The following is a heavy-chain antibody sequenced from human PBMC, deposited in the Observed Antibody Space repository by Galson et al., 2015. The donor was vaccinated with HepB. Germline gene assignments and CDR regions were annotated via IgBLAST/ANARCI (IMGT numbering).Heavy chain of an antibody. CDR2: IIPMFGKP. D-gene: IGHD3-10*01. Sequence: SVKVSCKASGGTFSSYAISWLRQAPGQGLEWMGGIIPMFGKPNYAQKFRGRVTITADESTSTVYMELSSLRSEDTAVYYCARGYGSGSYYYYYWGQESQVTVSS. V-gene: IGHV1-69*13. J-gene: IGHJ4*02. CDR1: GGTFSSYA. CDR3: ARGYGSGSYYYYY.